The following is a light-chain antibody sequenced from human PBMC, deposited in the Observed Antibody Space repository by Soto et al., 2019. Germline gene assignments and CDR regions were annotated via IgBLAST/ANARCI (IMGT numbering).Light chain of an antibody. CDR3: QQRSNWPVT. CDR1: QNVSTY. V-gene: IGKV3-11*01. J-gene: IGKJ2*01. CDR2: GAF. Sequence: EIVLTQSPATLSLSPGDSATLACRASQNVSTYVAWYQHKPGQAPRLLIYGAFNRATGIPARFSGSGSGTDFTLTISSLEPEDFAVYYCQQRSNWPVTFGQGTKLEI.